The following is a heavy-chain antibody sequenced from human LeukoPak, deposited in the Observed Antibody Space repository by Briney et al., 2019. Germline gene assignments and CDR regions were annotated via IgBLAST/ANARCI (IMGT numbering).Heavy chain of an antibody. CDR2: ISSSGSTI. CDR1: GFTLSDSY. J-gene: IGHJ4*02. V-gene: IGHV3-11*01. Sequence: GGSLRLSCAASGFTLSDSYMSWIRQAPGKGLEYISYISSSGSTIYYADSVKGRFTFSRDNAKNSLSLEMNSLRAEDTAVYYCARGKYSFDYWGQGTLVTVSS. CDR3: ARGKYSFDY.